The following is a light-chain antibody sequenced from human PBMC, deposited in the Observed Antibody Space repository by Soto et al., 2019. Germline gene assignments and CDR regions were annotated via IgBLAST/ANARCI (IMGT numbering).Light chain of an antibody. V-gene: IGKV1-8*01. J-gene: IGKJ5*01. Sequence: AIRMTQSPSSLSAATGDRVTITCRASQSISTYLAWYQQKPGKAPKLLIYGASTLQSGVPSRFSGSGSRTDFTLTISCLQSEDFATYYCQQYYSNVPITFGQGTRLEIK. CDR1: QSISTY. CDR2: GAS. CDR3: QQYYSNVPIT.